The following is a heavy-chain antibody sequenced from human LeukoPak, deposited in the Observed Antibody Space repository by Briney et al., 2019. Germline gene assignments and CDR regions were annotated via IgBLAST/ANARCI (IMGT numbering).Heavy chain of an antibody. J-gene: IGHJ6*02. D-gene: IGHD5-12*01. CDR2: IHTSGDT. CDR3: ARARYSGVPYYYYYGMDV. V-gene: IGHV3-53*01. Sequence: PEGSLRLSCAASGLTGSHNYVSWVRQAPGKGLEWVSAIHTSGDTYYADSVKGRFTISRDNSKNTLYLQMNSLRAEDTAVYYCARARYSGVPYYYYYGMDVWGQGTTVTVSS. CDR1: GLTGSHNY.